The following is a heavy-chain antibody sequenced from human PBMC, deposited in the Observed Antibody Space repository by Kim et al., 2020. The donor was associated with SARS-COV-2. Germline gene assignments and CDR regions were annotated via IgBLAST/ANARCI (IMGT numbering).Heavy chain of an antibody. V-gene: IGHV1-3*01. D-gene: IGHD3-22*01. CDR3: AIIYDSSGYYSGDY. J-gene: IGHJ4*02. Sequence: ASVKVSCKASGYTFITYAMHWVRQAPGQRLEWMGCINAGNVNTKFSQKFQGRVTLTRDTSASTAYMELSRLRSEDTAVYYCAIIYDSSGYYSGDYWGQGTLVTVSS. CDR2: INAGNVNT. CDR1: GYTFITYA.